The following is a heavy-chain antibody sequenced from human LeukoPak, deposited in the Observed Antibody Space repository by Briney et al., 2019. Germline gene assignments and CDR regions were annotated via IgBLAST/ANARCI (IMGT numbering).Heavy chain of an antibody. D-gene: IGHD1-26*01. Sequence: PGGSLRLSCAASGFTFSSYWMNWVRQAPGKGLVWVSRINTDESTTNYADSVKGRFTISRDNAKNTVYLQMNSLRAEDTAVYYCVRDFHSGSYTGGNFDYWGHGPRVNVS. V-gene: IGHV3-74*01. CDR2: INTDESTT. CDR3: VRDFHSGSYTGGNFDY. CDR1: GFTFSSYW. J-gene: IGHJ4*01.